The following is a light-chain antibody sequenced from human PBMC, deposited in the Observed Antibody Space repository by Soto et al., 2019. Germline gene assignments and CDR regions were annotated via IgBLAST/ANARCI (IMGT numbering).Light chain of an antibody. J-gene: IGLJ1*01. Sequence: QSALTRPRSVSGSPGQSVTISCTGTSSDVGGYNYVSWYQQHPGKAPKLMIYDVNKRPSGVPDRFSGSKSGNTASLTISGLQGEDEADYYCCSYAGSYTLVFGTGTKVTVL. V-gene: IGLV2-11*01. CDR2: DVN. CDR3: CSYAGSYTLV. CDR1: SSDVGGYNY.